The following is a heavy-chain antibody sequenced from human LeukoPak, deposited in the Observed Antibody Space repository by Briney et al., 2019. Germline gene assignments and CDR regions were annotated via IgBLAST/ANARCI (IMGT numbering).Heavy chain of an antibody. CDR2: GDYSGGT. CDR3: AGERGEEYSSGWYKRNYFDN. V-gene: IGHV4-39*07. D-gene: IGHD6-19*01. CDR1: GDSFSSVTDY. J-gene: IGHJ4*02. Sequence: GSLRLSCTVSGDSFSSVTDYWAWIRQPPGKGLEWIASGDYSGGTYYNPSLESRVAISADMSKNQFSLKLTSVTGADTAVYYCAGERGEEYSSGWYKRNYFDNWGQGIRVTVSS.